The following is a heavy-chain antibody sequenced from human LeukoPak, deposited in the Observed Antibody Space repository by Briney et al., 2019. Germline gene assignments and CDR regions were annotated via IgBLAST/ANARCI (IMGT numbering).Heavy chain of an antibody. Sequence: SETLSLTCAVYGGSFSGYYWSWIRQPPGKGLEWIGEINHSGSTNYNPSLKRRVTISVDTSKNQFSLKLSSVTAADTAVYYCARGGVGGFMVRGVTYFDYWGQGTLVTVSS. D-gene: IGHD3-10*01. V-gene: IGHV4-34*01. CDR2: INHSGST. CDR1: GGSFSGYY. J-gene: IGHJ4*02. CDR3: ARGGVGGFMVRGVTYFDY.